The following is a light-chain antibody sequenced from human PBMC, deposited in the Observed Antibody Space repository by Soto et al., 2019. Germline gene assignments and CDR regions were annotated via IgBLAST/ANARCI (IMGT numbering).Light chain of an antibody. Sequence: EILMTQSPATVSVSPGERATLSCRASQSVSSNLAWYQQKPGQAPSLLFYGASTRATGIPARFSGSGSGTEFTLTICSLQSEDFAVYYCQQYNKWPRTFGQGTKV. CDR2: GAS. CDR3: QQYNKWPRT. CDR1: QSVSSN. V-gene: IGKV3-15*01. J-gene: IGKJ1*01.